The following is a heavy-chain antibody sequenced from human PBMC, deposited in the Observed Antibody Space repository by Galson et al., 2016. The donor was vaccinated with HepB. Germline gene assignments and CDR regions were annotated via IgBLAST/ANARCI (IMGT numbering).Heavy chain of an antibody. CDR3: VKGGVWAVPQGFDS. V-gene: IGHV3-30*18. CDR2: ISYKGSNK. Sequence: SLRLSCAASGFTFSSHAMHWVRQAPGKGLEWVAIISYKGSNKFYADSVKGQFSISKDISQTRLYLQMNSLRPEDTAVSYCVKGGVWAVPQGFDSWGQGSLVTVSS. J-gene: IGHJ4*02. D-gene: IGHD6-6*01. CDR1: GFTFSSHA.